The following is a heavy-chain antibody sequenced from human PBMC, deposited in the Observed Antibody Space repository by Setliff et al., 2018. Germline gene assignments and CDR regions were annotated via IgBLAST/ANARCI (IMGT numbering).Heavy chain of an antibody. CDR2: INHSGST. CDR1: GGSFSGYY. Sequence: PSETLSLTCAVYGGSFSGYYWSWIRQPPGKGLEWIGEINHSGSTNYNPPLKSRVTISVDTSKNQFSLKLSSVTAADTAVYYCASQLGGYCSGGSCYSYYYYYMDVWGKGTTVTVSS. V-gene: IGHV4-34*01. D-gene: IGHD2-15*01. CDR3: ASQLGGYCSGGSCYSYYYYYMDV. J-gene: IGHJ6*03.